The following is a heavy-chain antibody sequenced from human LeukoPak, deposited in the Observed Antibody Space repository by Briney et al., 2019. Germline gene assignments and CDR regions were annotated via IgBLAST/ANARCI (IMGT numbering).Heavy chain of an antibody. D-gene: IGHD3-22*01. Sequence: SVKVSCKASGGTFSSYAISWVRQAPGQGLEWMGGIIPIFGTANYAQKFQGRVTITADESTSTAYMELSSLRSEDTAVYYCARGDSSGSLFNYWGQGTLVTLSS. V-gene: IGHV1-69*01. CDR3: ARGDSSGSLFNY. CDR1: GGTFSSYA. CDR2: IIPIFGTA. J-gene: IGHJ4*02.